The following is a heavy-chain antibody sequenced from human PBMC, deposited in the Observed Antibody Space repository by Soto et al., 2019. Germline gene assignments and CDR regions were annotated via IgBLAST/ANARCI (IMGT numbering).Heavy chain of an antibody. CDR1: GFTFSNAW. V-gene: IGHV3-15*01. Sequence: PGGSLRLSCAASGFTFSNAWMSWVRRAPGKGLEWVGRIKSKTDGGTTDYAAPVKGRFTISRDDSKNTLYLQMNSLKTEDTAVYYCTTGLPYYYYDSSGYYQERTGFDPWGQGTLVTVSS. CDR2: IKSKTDGGTT. CDR3: TTGLPYYYYDSSGYYQERTGFDP. J-gene: IGHJ5*02. D-gene: IGHD3-22*01.